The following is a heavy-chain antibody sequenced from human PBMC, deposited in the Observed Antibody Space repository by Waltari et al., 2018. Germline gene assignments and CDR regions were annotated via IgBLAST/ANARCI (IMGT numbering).Heavy chain of an antibody. Sequence: QVQLQESGPGLVKPSETLSLTCAVSGYSISSGYYWGWIRQPPGKGLEWIGSIYHSGSTYYNPSLKSRVTISVDTSKNQFSLKLSSVTAADTAVYYCARLSPVSGSVDYWGQGTLVTVSS. V-gene: IGHV4-38-2*01. CDR2: IYHSGST. J-gene: IGHJ4*02. CDR1: GYSISSGYY. CDR3: ARLSPVSGSVDY. D-gene: IGHD3-10*01.